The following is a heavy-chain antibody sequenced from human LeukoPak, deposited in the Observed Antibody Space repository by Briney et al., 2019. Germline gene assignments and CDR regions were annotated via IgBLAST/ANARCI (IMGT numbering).Heavy chain of an antibody. CDR1: GGSISSHY. J-gene: IGHJ4*02. D-gene: IGHD5-18*01. CDR3: ATIKRGSTFGYFDF. CDR2: LFDSVNT. V-gene: IGHV4-59*11. Sequence: SETLSLTCTVSGGSISSHYWSWIRQPPGKGLEWIAYLFDSVNTKDNPSLQSRLTLSADTSKNQFSLRLSSVTAADTAVYYCATIKRGSTFGYFDFWGQGVKVTVSS.